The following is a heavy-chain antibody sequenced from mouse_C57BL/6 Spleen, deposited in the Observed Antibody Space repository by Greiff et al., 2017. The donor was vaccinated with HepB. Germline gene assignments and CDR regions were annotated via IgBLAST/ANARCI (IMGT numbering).Heavy chain of an antibody. J-gene: IGHJ2*01. D-gene: IGHD1-1*01. Sequence: VKLQESGAELMKPGASVNLSCKATGYTFTGYWIEWVKQRPGHGLEWIGEILPGSGSTNYGEKFKGKATFTANTSSNTAYMQLSSLTTEDSAIYYCTRRGATVVDYFDYWGQGTTLTVSS. CDR2: ILPGSGST. CDR1: GYTFTGYW. V-gene: IGHV1-9*01. CDR3: TRRGATVVDYFDY.